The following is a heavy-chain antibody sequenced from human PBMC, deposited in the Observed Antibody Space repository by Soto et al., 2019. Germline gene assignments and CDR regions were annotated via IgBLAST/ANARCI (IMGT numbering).Heavy chain of an antibody. J-gene: IGHJ6*02. V-gene: IGHV3-74*01. CDR2: INSGGSST. CDR1: GFTFSSYW. Sequence: GGSLRLSCAASGFTFSSYWMHWVRQAPGKGLVWVSRINSGGSSTSYADSVKGRFTISRDNAKNTLYLQMNSLRAEDTAVYYCARDQKYYYYYYGMDVWGQGTTVTVSS. CDR3: ARDQKYYYYYYGMDV.